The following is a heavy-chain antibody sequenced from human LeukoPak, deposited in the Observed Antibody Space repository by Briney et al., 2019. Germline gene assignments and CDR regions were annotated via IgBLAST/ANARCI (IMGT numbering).Heavy chain of an antibody. J-gene: IGHJ4*02. D-gene: IGHD3-22*01. CDR1: GFTFDNYG. Sequence: GGSLRLSCAASGFTFDNYGMSWVRQAPGKGLEWVSGINWNGGSTGYADSVKGRFTISRDNAKNSLYLQMNSLRAEDTALYYCARAFYDSSGYWVYFDYWGQGTLVTV. CDR2: INWNGGST. V-gene: IGHV3-20*04. CDR3: ARAFYDSSGYWVYFDY.